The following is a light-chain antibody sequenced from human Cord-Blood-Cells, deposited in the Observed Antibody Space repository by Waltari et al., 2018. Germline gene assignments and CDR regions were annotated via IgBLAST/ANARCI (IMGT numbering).Light chain of an antibody. V-gene: IGLV3-1*01. CDR2: QDS. CDR1: KLGDKY. Sequence: SYELTQPPSVSVSPGQTASITCSGDKLGDKYASWYQQKPAQSPVLVIYQDSKRPSRIPERVSGSNSGNTATLTISGTQAMEEADYYCQAWDSSTVVFGGGTKLTVL. J-gene: IGLJ2*01. CDR3: QAWDSSTVV.